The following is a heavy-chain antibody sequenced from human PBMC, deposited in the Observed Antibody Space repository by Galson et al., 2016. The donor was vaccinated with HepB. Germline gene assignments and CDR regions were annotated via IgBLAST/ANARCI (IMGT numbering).Heavy chain of an antibody. CDR2: ISGSGGAT. V-gene: IGHV3-23*01. Sequence: SLRLSCAASGFTFSDYAMNWVRQAPGKGLEWVSVISGSGGATYYADSVKGRFTISRDNSKNTLYLQMNSLRAEDTAVYYCAKVATPNRNYENWFDSWGQGTLVTVSS. D-gene: IGHD4-11*01. J-gene: IGHJ5*01. CDR1: GFTFSDYA. CDR3: AKVATPNRNYENWFDS.